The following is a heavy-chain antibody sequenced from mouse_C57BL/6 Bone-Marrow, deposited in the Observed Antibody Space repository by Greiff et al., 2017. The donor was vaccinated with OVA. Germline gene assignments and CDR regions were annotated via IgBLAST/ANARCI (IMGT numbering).Heavy chain of an antibody. J-gene: IGHJ4*01. CDR3: ARWVGAMDY. Sequence: QVQLQQSGAELVRPGSSVKLSCKASGYTFTSYWMDWVKQRPGQGLEWIGNIYPSDSETHYNQKFKDKATFTADKSSSTAYMQLSSLTTEDSAVYYCARWVGAMDYWGQGTSVTVSS. V-gene: IGHV1-61*01. CDR2: IYPSDSET. CDR1: GYTFTSYW.